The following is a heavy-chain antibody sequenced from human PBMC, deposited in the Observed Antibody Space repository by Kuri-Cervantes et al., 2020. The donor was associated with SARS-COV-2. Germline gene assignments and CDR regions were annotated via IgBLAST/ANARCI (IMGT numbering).Heavy chain of an antibody. D-gene: IGHD1-26*01. CDR3: ARGPPYSLVGATGGY. CDR2: ISSSSSYI. V-gene: IGHV3-21*01. Sequence: GESLKISCAASGFTFSSYSMNWVRQAPGKGLEWVSSISSSSSYIYYADSVKGRFTISRDNAKNSLYLQMNSLRAEDTAVYYCARGPPYSLVGATGGYWGRGTLVTVSS. J-gene: IGHJ4*02. CDR1: GFTFSSYS.